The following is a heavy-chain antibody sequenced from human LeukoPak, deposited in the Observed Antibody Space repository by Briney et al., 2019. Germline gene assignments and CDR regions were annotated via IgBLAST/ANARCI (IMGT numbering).Heavy chain of an antibody. Sequence: ASVKVSCKASGYTFTGYYMHWVRQAPGQGLEWMGWINPNSGRTNYAQKFQGRVTMTGDTSISTAYMELTRLTSDDTAVYYCARRAGAYSHPYDYWGQGTLVTVSS. CDR3: ARRAGAYSHPYDY. J-gene: IGHJ4*02. D-gene: IGHD4/OR15-4a*01. CDR1: GYTFTGYY. CDR2: INPNSGRT. V-gene: IGHV1-2*02.